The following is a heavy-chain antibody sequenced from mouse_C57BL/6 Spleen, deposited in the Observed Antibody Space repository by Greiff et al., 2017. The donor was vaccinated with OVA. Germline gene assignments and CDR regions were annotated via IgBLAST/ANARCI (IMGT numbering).Heavy chain of an antibody. J-gene: IGHJ1*03. Sequence: QVQLQQPGTELVKPGASVKLSCKASGYTFTSYWMHWVKQRPGQGLEWIGNINPSNGGTNYNEKFKSKATLTVDKSPSTAYMQLSSLTSEDSAVYYCARNGGAFYDYDGEWYFDVWGTGTTVTVSS. CDR1: GYTFTSYW. V-gene: IGHV1-53*01. CDR2: INPSNGGT. D-gene: IGHD2-4*01. CDR3: ARNGGAFYDYDGEWYFDV.